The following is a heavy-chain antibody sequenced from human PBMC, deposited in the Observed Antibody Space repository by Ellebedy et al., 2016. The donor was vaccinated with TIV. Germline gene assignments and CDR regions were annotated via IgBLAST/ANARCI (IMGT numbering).Heavy chain of an antibody. Sequence: GESLKISCKGSGYRFTNYWIGWVRQMPGKGLEWMGIIYPGDSDTRYSPSFQGQVTISADKSISTAYLQWSSLKASDTAIYYCARHNGKIERTTTRWFDPWGQGTLVTVSS. D-gene: IGHD1-26*01. CDR3: ARHNGKIERTTTRWFDP. CDR1: GYRFTNYW. CDR2: IYPGDSDT. V-gene: IGHV5-51*01. J-gene: IGHJ5*02.